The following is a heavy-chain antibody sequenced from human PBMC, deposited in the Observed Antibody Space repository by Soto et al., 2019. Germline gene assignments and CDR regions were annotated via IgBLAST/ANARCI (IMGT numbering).Heavy chain of an antibody. D-gene: IGHD3-22*01. CDR1: GFTFSSYA. CDR2: ISYDGSNK. V-gene: IGHV3-30-3*01. Sequence: GGSLRLSCAASGFTFSSYAMHWVRQAPGKGLEWVAVISYDGSNKYYADSVKGRFTISRDNSKNTLYLQMNSLRAEDTAVYYCARDLTPYDSSGYSVGYWGQGTLVTVSS. CDR3: ARDLTPYDSSGYSVGY. J-gene: IGHJ4*02.